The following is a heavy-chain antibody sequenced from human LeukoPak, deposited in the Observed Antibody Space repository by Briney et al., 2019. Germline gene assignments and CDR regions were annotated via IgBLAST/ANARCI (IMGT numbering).Heavy chain of an antibody. D-gene: IGHD6-6*01. J-gene: IGHJ5*02. V-gene: IGHV4-4*09. CDR1: GGSISSYY. Sequence: SETLSLTCTVSGGSISSYYWSWIRQPPGKGLERIGNIYTSGSTNYNPSLKSRVTISVDASKNQFSLKLSAVTAADTAVYYCARHEYYSSPSRWFDPWGQGTLVNVSS. CDR2: IYTSGST. CDR3: ARHEYYSSPSRWFDP.